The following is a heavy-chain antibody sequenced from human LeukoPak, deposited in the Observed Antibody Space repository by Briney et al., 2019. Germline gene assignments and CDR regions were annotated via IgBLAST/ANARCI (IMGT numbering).Heavy chain of an antibody. J-gene: IGHJ4*02. Sequence: SSETLSLTCAVYGGSFSGYYWSWIRQPPGKGLEWIGEINHSGSTNYNPSLKSRVTISVDTSKNQFSLKLSSVTAADTAVYYCARFYGDYGADYWGQGTLVAVSS. V-gene: IGHV4-34*01. CDR2: INHSGST. CDR1: GGSFSGYY. D-gene: IGHD4-17*01. CDR3: ARFYGDYGADY.